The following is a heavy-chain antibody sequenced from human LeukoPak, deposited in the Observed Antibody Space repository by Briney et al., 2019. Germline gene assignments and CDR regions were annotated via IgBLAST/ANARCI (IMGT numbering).Heavy chain of an antibody. CDR2: IYYSGDT. CDR1: GAFIDTTSYY. J-gene: IGHJ4*02. D-gene: IGHD4-17*01. Sequence: SETLSLTCAVSGAFIDTTSYYCGWIRQPPGKGLEWIGSIYYSGDTHYNPSLKSRVTISADTSKNQFSLKLSSVTAADTAVYYCAIDYGDHPDYWGQGTLVSVSS. CDR3: AIDYGDHPDY. V-gene: IGHV4-39*01.